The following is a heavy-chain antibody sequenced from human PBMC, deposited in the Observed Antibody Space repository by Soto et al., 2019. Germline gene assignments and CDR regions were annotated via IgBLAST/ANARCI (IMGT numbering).Heavy chain of an antibody. CDR2: INPSGST. CDR1: GGSFTGYY. CDR3: ARGLRYYGSGSLPYFDY. D-gene: IGHD3-10*01. Sequence: PSATLSLTCAVYGGSFTGYYWSWIRQPPGRGLEWIGEINPSGSTNYNPSLNSRVTISVDASKNQFSLKLSSVTAADTAVYYCARGLRYYGSGSLPYFDYWGQGTLVTVS. J-gene: IGHJ4*02. V-gene: IGHV4-34*01.